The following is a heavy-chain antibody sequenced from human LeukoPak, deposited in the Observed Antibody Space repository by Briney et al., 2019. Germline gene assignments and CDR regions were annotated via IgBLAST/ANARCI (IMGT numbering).Heavy chain of an antibody. J-gene: IGHJ4*02. V-gene: IGHV3-11*04. CDR3: ARRLTSAPFFDY. Sequence: PGGSLRLSCAASGFTYDNAWMSWIRQAPGKEPEWVSYISNSGITIYYADSVKGRFTISRGNAKNSLFLQMNSLRAEDTAVYYCARRLTSAPFFDYWGQGTLVTVSS. CDR2: ISNSGITI. CDR1: GFTYDNAW. D-gene: IGHD6-25*01.